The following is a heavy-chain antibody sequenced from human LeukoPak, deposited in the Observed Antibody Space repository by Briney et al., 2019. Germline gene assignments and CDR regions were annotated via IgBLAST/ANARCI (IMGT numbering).Heavy chain of an antibody. CDR2: IRYDGSNK. V-gene: IGHV3-30*02. CDR1: GFTFSSYG. D-gene: IGHD3-10*01. Sequence: GGSLRLSCAASGFTFSSYGMHWVRQAPGKGLEWVAFIRYDGSNKYYADSVKGRFTISRDNSKSTLYLQMNSLRAEDTAVYYCAKSGAMVRGVMNWFDPWGQGTLVTVSS. J-gene: IGHJ5*02. CDR3: AKSGAMVRGVMNWFDP.